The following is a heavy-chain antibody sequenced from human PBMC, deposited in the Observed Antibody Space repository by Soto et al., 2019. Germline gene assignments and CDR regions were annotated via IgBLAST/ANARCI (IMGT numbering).Heavy chain of an antibody. J-gene: IGHJ4*02. CDR2: ISYDGSNK. Sequence: QVQLVESGGGVVQPGRSLRLSCAASGFTFSSYAMHWVRQAPGKGLEWVAVISYDGSNKYYADSVKGRFTISRDNPKNTLYLQMNSLRAEDTAVYYCARDGGPLTMGLWFPLDYWGQGTLVTVSS. V-gene: IGHV3-30-3*01. CDR1: GFTFSSYA. CDR3: ARDGGPLTMGLWFPLDY. D-gene: IGHD3-10*01.